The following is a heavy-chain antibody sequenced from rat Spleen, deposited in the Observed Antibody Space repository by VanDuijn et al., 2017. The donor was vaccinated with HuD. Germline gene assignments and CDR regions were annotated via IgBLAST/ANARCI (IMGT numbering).Heavy chain of an antibody. CDR2: ISYDGSVT. V-gene: IGHV5-29*01. Sequence: EVQLVESDGGLVQPGRSLKLSCAASGFIFSNCDMAWVRQAPTKGLEWVASISYDGSVTFYRDSVRGRFTISRDNAKSTLYLQMDSLRSEDTATYYCARHPQLGVFWYFDFWGPGTMITVSS. CDR1: GFIFSNCD. J-gene: IGHJ1*01. D-gene: IGHD5-1*01. CDR3: ARHPQLGVFWYFDF.